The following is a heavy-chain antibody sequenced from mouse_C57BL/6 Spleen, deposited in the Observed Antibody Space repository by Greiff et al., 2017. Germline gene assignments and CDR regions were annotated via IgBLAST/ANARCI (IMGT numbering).Heavy chain of an antibody. CDR3: ARGGIGGYYVGY. D-gene: IGHD1-1*02. J-gene: IGHJ2*01. V-gene: IGHV1-81*01. CDR1: GYTFTSYG. CDR2: IYPRSGNT. Sequence: QVQLQQSGAELVRPGASVKLSCKASGYTFTSYGISWVKQRTGQGLEWIGEIYPRSGNTYYNEKFKGKATLTADKSSSTAYMELRSLTSEDSAVYFCARGGIGGYYVGYWGQGTTLTVSS.